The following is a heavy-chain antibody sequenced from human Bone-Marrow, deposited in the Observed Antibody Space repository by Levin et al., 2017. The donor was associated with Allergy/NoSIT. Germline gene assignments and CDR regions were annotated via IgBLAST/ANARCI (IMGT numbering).Heavy chain of an antibody. CDR2: IDWDDDK. CDR3: ARISRHYDILTGYYLIFDY. CDR1: GFSLSTSGMC. V-gene: IGHV2-70*11. J-gene: IGHJ4*02. D-gene: IGHD3-9*01. Sequence: SGPTLVKPTQTLTLTCTFSGFSLSTSGMCVSWIRPPPGKALEWLARIDWDDDKHYSTSLKTRLTISKDTSKNQVVLTMANMDPVDTATYYCARISRHYDILTGYYLIFDYWGQGTLVTVSS.